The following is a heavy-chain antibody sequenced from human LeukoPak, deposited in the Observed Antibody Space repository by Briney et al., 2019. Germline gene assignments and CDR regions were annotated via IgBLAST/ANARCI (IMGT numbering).Heavy chain of an antibody. D-gene: IGHD6-6*01. Sequence: TSETLSLTCTVSGYSISSAYCWGWIRQPPGKGLEWVGSAFHSGNTYYNPSLKSRLTISADTSKNQFSLTLTSVTAADTAVYYCARDRSVGVLPAPPFDFWGQGTLVTVSS. CDR1: GYSISSAYC. J-gene: IGHJ4*02. V-gene: IGHV4-38-2*02. CDR2: AFHSGNT. CDR3: ARDRSVGVLPAPPFDF.